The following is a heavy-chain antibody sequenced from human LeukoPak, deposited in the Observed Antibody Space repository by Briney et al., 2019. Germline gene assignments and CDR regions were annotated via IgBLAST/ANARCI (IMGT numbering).Heavy chain of an antibody. CDR1: GFTFSQYS. V-gene: IGHV3-48*04. Sequence: GGSLRLSCVASGFTFSQYSMNWVRQAPGKGLEWLAYISGRTSTIHYADSVRGRFTISRDNAKKSLYLEMNSLRGEDTGVYYCARLVGASTLIDYWGQGTLVTVPS. J-gene: IGHJ4*02. CDR2: ISGRTSTI. CDR3: ARLVGASTLIDY. D-gene: IGHD1-26*01.